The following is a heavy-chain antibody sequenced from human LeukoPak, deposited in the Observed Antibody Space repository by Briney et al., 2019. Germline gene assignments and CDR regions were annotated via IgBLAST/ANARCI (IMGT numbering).Heavy chain of an antibody. D-gene: IGHD6-13*01. CDR3: ARGSRIAAAMDAFDI. CDR1: GYTFTGYY. V-gene: IGHV1-2*02. CDR2: INPNSGGT. Sequence: ASVKVSCKASGYTFTGYYMHWVRQAPGQGLEWMGWINPNSGGTYYAQKFQGRVTMTRDTSISTAYMELSRLRSDDTAVYYCARGSRIAAAMDAFDIWGQGTMVTVSS. J-gene: IGHJ3*02.